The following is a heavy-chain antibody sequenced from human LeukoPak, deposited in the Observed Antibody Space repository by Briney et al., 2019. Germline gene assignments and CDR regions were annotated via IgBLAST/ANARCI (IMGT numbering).Heavy chain of an antibody. CDR3: ARVGALSSSWLLY. CDR2: ISRSATTI. V-gene: IGHV3-48*03. Sequence: GGSLRLSCAASGFTFSSYEMNWVRQAPGKGLEWVSSISRSATTIYYADSVKGRFIISRDNAKNSLYLQMNSLRAEDTAVYFCARVGALSSSWLLYWGQGTLVTVSS. CDR1: GFTFSSYE. D-gene: IGHD6-13*01. J-gene: IGHJ4*02.